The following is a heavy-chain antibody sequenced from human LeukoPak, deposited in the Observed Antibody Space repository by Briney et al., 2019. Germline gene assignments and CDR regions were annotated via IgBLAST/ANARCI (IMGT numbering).Heavy chain of an antibody. Sequence: GGSLRLSCAASGFIFSSYSMNWVRQAPGKGLEWVSSISSSSSYIYYADSVKGRFTISRDNSKNTLYLQMNSLRAEDTAVYYCARDRAGGNVPDAFDIWGQGTMVTVSS. CDR1: GFIFSSYS. CDR2: ISSSSSYI. V-gene: IGHV3-21*04. D-gene: IGHD4-23*01. CDR3: ARDRAGGNVPDAFDI. J-gene: IGHJ3*02.